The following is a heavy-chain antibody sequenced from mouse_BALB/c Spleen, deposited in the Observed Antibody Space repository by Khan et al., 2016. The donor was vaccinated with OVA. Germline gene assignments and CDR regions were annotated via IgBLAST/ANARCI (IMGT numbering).Heavy chain of an antibody. V-gene: IGHV3-1*02. CDR3: TRDGNYMDY. D-gene: IGHD2-1*01. Sequence: EVQLQESGPDLVKPSQSLSLTYTVTGYSITSGYAWHWIRQFPGNKLEWMAYIYFSGSINYNPSLKSRISVTRDTSKNQFFLQLNSVTSEDTATYYCTRDGNYMDYWGQGTSVTVSS. CDR2: IYFSGSI. CDR1: GYSITSGYA. J-gene: IGHJ4*01.